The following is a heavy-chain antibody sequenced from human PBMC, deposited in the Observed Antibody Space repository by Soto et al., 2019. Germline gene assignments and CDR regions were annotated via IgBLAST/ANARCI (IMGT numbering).Heavy chain of an antibody. V-gene: IGHV3-30*18. D-gene: IGHD3-16*01. Sequence: GGSLRLSCAASAFTFSSYGMHWVRQAPGKGLEWVAVISYDGSNEYYADSVKGRFTISRDNSKKTLYLQMNSLRAEDTAVYYCAKVEGGYYYYGMDVWGQGTTVTVSS. CDR2: ISYDGSNE. J-gene: IGHJ6*02. CDR3: AKVEGGYYYYGMDV. CDR1: AFTFSSYG.